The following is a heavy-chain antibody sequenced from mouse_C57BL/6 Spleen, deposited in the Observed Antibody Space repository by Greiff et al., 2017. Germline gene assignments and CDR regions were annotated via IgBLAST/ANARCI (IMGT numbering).Heavy chain of an antibody. CDR3: ARRYYGNHWYFDV. V-gene: IGHV1-18*01. J-gene: IGHJ1*03. CDR1: GYTFTDYN. CDR2: INPNNGGT. D-gene: IGHD2-1*01. Sequence: VQLQQSGPELVKPGASVKIPCKASGYTFTDYNMDWVKQSHGKSLEWIGDINPNNGGTIYNQKFKGKATLTVDKSSSTAYMELRSLTSEDTAVDYCARRYYGNHWYFDVWGTGTTVTVSS.